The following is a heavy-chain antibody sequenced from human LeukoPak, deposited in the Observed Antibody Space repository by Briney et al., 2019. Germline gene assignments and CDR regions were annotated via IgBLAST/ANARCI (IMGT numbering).Heavy chain of an antibody. D-gene: IGHD2/OR15-2a*01. J-gene: IGHJ5*02. CDR1: GFTFSSYG. CDR2: ITYDGSNT. CDR3: AKDIGILTTSLYNWFDP. Sequence: PGGSLRLSCTASGFTFSSYGMHWVRQAPGKGLEWVAVITYDGSNTYYLDSVKGRFIISRDNSRNTLYLQMNSLRVEDTAVYYCAKDIGILTTSLYNWFDPWGQGTLVTVSS. V-gene: IGHV3-33*05.